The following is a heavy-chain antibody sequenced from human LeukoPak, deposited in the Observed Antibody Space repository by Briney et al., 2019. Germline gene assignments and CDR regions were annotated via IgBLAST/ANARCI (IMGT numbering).Heavy chain of an antibody. D-gene: IGHD3-22*01. CDR3: ARVNYDSSGYYYDYFDY. Sequence: SETLSLTCAVYGGSSSGYYWSWIRQPPGKGLEWIGEINHSGSTNYNPSLKSRVTISVDTSKNQFSLKLSSVTAADTAVYYCARVNYDSSGYYYDYFDYWGQGTLVTVSS. V-gene: IGHV4-34*01. CDR1: GGSSSGYY. J-gene: IGHJ4*02. CDR2: INHSGST.